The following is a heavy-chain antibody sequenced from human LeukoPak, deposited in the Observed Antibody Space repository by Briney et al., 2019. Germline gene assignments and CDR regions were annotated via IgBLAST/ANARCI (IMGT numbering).Heavy chain of an antibody. CDR3: ARDGYDFWSGYSPGYFDY. J-gene: IGHJ4*02. Sequence: ASVKVSCKASGYTFTGYYMHWVRQAPGQGLEWMGWINPNSGGTNYAQKFQGRVTMTRDTSISTAYMELSRLRSDDTAVYYCARDGYDFWSGYSPGYFDYWGQGTLVTVSS. CDR2: INPNSGGT. CDR1: GYTFTGYY. D-gene: IGHD3-3*01. V-gene: IGHV1-2*02.